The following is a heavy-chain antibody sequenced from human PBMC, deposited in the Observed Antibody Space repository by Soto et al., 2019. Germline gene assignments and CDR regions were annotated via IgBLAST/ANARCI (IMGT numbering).Heavy chain of an antibody. CDR3: AVQPGGNFYPYDAFDV. J-gene: IGHJ3*01. Sequence: QVQLVQSGAEVKKPGSSVNVSCKASGGTFISYAFNWVRQAPGHGLEWMGGIIPMFGTANSVQKFQGRVXXXXXXSTXXAYMELSSLRSEDTAVYYCAVQPGGNFYPYDAFDVWGQGTMVTVSS. CDR2: IIPMFGTA. V-gene: IGHV1-69*01. CDR1: GGTFISYA. D-gene: IGHD1-7*01.